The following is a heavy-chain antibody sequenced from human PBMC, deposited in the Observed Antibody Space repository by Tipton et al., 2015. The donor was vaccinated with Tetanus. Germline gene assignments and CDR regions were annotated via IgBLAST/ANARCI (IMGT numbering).Heavy chain of an antibody. D-gene: IGHD3-16*01. CDR1: GASINAGGYL. CDR3: ARDHGITWGGMGYYYGMDV. J-gene: IGHJ6*02. Sequence: TLSLTCTVSGASINAGGYLWTWVRQHSGKGLEWIGNIYYTALTSYTPSLSGRVTISVDTSKNQFSLRLSSVTAADTAVYYCARDHGITWGGMGYYYGMDVWGQGTTVTVSS. V-gene: IGHV4-30-4*08. CDR2: IYYTALT.